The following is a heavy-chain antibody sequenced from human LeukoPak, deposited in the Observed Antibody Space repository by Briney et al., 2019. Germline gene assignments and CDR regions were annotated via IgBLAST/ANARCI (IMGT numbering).Heavy chain of an antibody. CDR2: IYYSGST. J-gene: IGHJ5*02. CDR3: ARDPSSGPSWFDP. Sequence: KASQTLSVTCTVSGGSISSGGYYWSWIRQHPGKGLEWIGYIYYSGSTHYNPSLKSRVTISVDTSKNQFSLELSSVTAADTAVYYCARDPSSGPSWFDPWGQGTLLTVSS. D-gene: IGHD3-22*01. V-gene: IGHV4-31*03. CDR1: GGSISSGGYY.